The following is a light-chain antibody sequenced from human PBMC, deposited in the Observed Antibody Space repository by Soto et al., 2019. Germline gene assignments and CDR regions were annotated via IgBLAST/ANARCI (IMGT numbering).Light chain of an antibody. Sequence: QSVLTQSSSASASLGSSXKLTCTLSSGHSSYIIAWHQQQSGKAPRYLMKLEGSGSYNKGSGVPDRFSGSRSGTDRYLTISNLQFEDEADYYCETWDSNTRVFGGGTKLTVL. CDR2: LEGSGSY. CDR1: SGHSSYI. CDR3: ETWDSNTRV. J-gene: IGLJ3*02. V-gene: IGLV4-60*02.